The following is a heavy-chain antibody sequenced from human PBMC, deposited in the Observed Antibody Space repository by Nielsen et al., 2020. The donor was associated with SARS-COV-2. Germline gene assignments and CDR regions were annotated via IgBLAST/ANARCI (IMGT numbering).Heavy chain of an antibody. V-gene: IGHV6-1*01. CDR1: GDSVSGNSAA. CDR2: TYYRSKWYN. J-gene: IGHJ6*02. Sequence: SQTLSLTCAISGDSVSGNSAAWNWIRQSPSRGLEWLGRTYYRSKWYNDYAVSVKSRITINPDTSKNQFSLQLNSVTPEDTAVYYCAKDGLVATIGYYYYGMDVWGQGTTVTVSS. CDR3: AKDGLVATIGYYYYGMDV. D-gene: IGHD5-12*01.